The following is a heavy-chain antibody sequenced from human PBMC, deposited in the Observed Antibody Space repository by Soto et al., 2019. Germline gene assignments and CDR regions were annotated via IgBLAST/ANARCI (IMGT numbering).Heavy chain of an antibody. CDR3: TREGSAPYYYYGMDA. CDR1: GGTFGSYA. J-gene: IGHJ6*02. CDR2: IIPIFGTA. Sequence: SVKVSCKASGGTFGSYAISWVRQAPGQGLEWMGGIIPIFGTANYAQKFQGRVTITADESTSTAYMELSSLRSEDTAIYYCTREGSAPYYYYGMDAWGQGTTVTVSS. V-gene: IGHV1-69*13. D-gene: IGHD3-10*01.